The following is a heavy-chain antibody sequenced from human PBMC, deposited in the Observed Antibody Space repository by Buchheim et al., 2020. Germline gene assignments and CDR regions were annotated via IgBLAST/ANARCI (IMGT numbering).Heavy chain of an antibody. V-gene: IGHV3-23*04. J-gene: IGHJ3*02. CDR1: GFTFSNYA. CDR3: AKYGVWDSSGFDAFDI. Sequence: EVQLVESGGGLVQPGGSLRLSCAASGFTFSNYAMSWLRQAPGKGPEWVSAISGSGGGIYYADSVKGRFTVSRDNPKNTLYLQMNSLRAEDTAVYYCAKYGVWDSSGFDAFDIWGQGT. CDR2: ISGSGGGI. D-gene: IGHD3-22*01.